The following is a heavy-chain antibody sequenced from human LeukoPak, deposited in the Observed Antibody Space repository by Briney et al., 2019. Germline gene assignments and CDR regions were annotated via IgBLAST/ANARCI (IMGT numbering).Heavy chain of an antibody. J-gene: IGHJ4*02. Sequence: SETLSLTCTVSGGSISSCYWSWIRQPAAQGLEWIGRIYTSGSTNYNPSLKRRFTMSVDTSKNQLSLRLSSVTAADTAIYYCASGDSSSGEGMVLFFYWGQGTLVTVSS. CDR3: ASGDSSSGEGMVLFFY. CDR2: IYTSGST. D-gene: IGHD6-6*01. CDR1: GGSISSCY. V-gene: IGHV4-4*07.